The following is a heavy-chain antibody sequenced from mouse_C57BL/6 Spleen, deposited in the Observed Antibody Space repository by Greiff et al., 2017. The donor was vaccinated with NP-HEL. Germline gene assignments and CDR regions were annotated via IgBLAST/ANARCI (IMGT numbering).Heavy chain of an antibody. CDR3: ARGGNYGYFDV. D-gene: IGHD2-1*01. J-gene: IGHJ1*03. V-gene: IGHV1-82*01. CDR2: IYPGDGDT. CDR1: GYAFSSSW. Sequence: QVQLQQSGPELVKPGASVKISCKASGYAFSSSWMNWVKQRPGKGLEWIGRIYPGDGDTNYNGKFKGKATLTADKSSSTAYMQLSSRTSEDSAVYFCARGGNYGYFDVWGTGTTVTVSS.